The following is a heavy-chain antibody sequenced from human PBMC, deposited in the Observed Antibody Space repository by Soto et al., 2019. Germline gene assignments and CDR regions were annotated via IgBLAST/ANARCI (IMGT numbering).Heavy chain of an antibody. Sequence: TLSLTCTVSGGSISSRGYYWSWIRQHPGKGLEWIGYIYYSGSTYYNPSLKSRVTISVDTSKNQFSLKLSSVTAADTAVYYCARDRGHRYGMDVWGQGTKVTGSS. V-gene: IGHV4-31*03. CDR2: IYYSGST. CDR3: ARDRGHRYGMDV. CDR1: GGSISSRGYY. J-gene: IGHJ6*02. D-gene: IGHD3-10*01.